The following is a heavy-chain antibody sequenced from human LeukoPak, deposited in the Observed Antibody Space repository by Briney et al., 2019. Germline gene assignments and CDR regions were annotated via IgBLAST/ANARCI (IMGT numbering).Heavy chain of an antibody. J-gene: IGHJ3*02. CDR2: IYYSGST. D-gene: IGHD2-2*01. Sequence: PSETLSLTCTVSGGSISSDYWTWIRQPPGKGLEWIGSIYYSGSTYYNPSLKSRVTISVDTSKNQFSLKLSSVTAADTAVYYCARDQLVVVPAGAFDIWGQGTMVAVSS. CDR1: GGSISSDY. CDR3: ARDQLVVVPAGAFDI. V-gene: IGHV4-59*05.